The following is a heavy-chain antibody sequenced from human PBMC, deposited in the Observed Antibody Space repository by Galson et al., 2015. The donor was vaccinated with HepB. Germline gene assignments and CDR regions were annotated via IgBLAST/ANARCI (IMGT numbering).Heavy chain of an antibody. CDR2: IIPIFGTA. Sequence: SVKVSCKASGGTFSSYAISWVRQAPGQGLEWMGGIIPIFGTANYAQKFQGRVTITADESTSTAYMELSGLRSEDTAVYYCARGNYYGSGSYYNWFDPWGQGTLVTVSS. J-gene: IGHJ5*02. CDR3: ARGNYYGSGSYYNWFDP. D-gene: IGHD3-10*01. V-gene: IGHV1-69*13. CDR1: GGTFSSYA.